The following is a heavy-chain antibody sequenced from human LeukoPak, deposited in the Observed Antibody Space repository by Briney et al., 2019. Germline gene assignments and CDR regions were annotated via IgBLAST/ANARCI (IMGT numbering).Heavy chain of an antibody. Sequence: ASVKVSFKASGYTFTGYYMHWVRQAPGQGLEWMGWINPNSGGTNYEQKFQGRVTMTRDTSISTAYMELSRLRSDDTAVYYCARAGRIVLGSDYWGQGTLVTVSS. CDR3: ARAGRIVLGSDY. CDR2: INPNSGGT. V-gene: IGHV1-2*02. CDR1: GYTFTGYY. D-gene: IGHD1-26*01. J-gene: IGHJ4*02.